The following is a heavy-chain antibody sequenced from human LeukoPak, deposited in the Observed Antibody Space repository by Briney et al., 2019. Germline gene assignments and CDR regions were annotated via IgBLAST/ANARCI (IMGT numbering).Heavy chain of an antibody. D-gene: IGHD7-27*01. CDR2: IYHSGST. J-gene: IGHJ4*02. V-gene: IGHV4-38-2*02. Sequence: SETLSLTCTVSGYSISSGYYWGWIRQPPGKGLGWIGSIYHSGSTYYNPSLKSRVTISVDTSKNQFSLKLSSVTAADTAVYYCARDLGFWGQGTLVTVSS. CDR3: ARDLGF. CDR1: GYSISSGYY.